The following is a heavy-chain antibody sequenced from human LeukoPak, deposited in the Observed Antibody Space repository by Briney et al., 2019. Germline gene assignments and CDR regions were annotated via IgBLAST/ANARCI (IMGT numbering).Heavy chain of an antibody. J-gene: IGHJ4*02. CDR2: IKDGGTTT. CDR1: GFTFHSYW. CDR3: TTIRPGY. V-gene: IGHV3-74*01. Sequence: VGALTLACPHSGFTFHSYWLHWVGQVPAKRLVWVSRIKDGGTTTDYADSLKGRFTISRDDAKTTLYLQMHSLRAEDTAVYYRTTIRPGYWGQGTLVT. D-gene: IGHD5-12*01.